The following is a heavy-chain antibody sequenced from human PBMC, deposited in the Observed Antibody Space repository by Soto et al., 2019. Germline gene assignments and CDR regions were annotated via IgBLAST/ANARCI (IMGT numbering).Heavy chain of an antibody. D-gene: IGHD2-21*02. V-gene: IGHV1-46*02. Sequence: QVQLMQSGAELKKPGASVSLSCKASGFTFNTYYINWVRQSPGEGLQWMGIINPSNGFTSYAQKFQDRVTMTADTSTKTVYMELSSLRSEDTAVYFCARDWPDTYCGGDCPLGYYYHGMDVWGQGTAVTVSS. J-gene: IGHJ6*02. CDR2: INPSNGFT. CDR3: ARDWPDTYCGGDCPLGYYYHGMDV. CDR1: GFTFNTYY.